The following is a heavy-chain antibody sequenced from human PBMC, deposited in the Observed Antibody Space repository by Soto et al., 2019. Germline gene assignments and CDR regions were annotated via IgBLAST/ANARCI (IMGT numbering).Heavy chain of an antibody. J-gene: IGHJ4*02. CDR3: ARDQGIAVAVFDY. D-gene: IGHD6-19*01. V-gene: IGHV4-59*12. CDR1: GDSISNYY. CDR2: VHSNGNT. Sequence: SETLSLTCTVSGDSISNYYWAWIRQPPGKGLEWIGYVHSNGNTHHNPSLKSRVTISMDTSKNQFSLNLSSVTAADTAVYYCARDQGIAVAVFDYWGQGTLVTVSS.